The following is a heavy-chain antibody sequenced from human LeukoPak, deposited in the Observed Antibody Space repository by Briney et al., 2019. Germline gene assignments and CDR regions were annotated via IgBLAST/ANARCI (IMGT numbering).Heavy chain of an antibody. J-gene: IGHJ5*02. CDR1: GFSFSSYG. V-gene: IGHV3-23*01. D-gene: IGHD3-22*01. Sequence: GGSLRLSCAASGFSFSSYGMSWVRQAPGKGLGWVSAISGSGVSTYYADSVKGRFTTSRDNSKNTLYLQMNSLRAEDTAVYSCAKDRYSYDSSGYYELYNWFDPWGQGTLVTVSS. CDR3: AKDRYSYDSSGYYELYNWFDP. CDR2: ISGSGVST.